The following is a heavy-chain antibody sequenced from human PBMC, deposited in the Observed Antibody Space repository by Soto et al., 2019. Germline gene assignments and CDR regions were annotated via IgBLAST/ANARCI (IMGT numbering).Heavy chain of an antibody. V-gene: IGHV1-8*01. CDR3: ARGLFYYYGMDV. CDR1: GYTFTSYD. CDR2: MNPNSGNT. D-gene: IGHD2-15*01. J-gene: IGHJ6*02. Sequence: QVQLVQSGAEVKKPGASVKVSCKASGYTFTSYDINWVRQATGQGLEWMGWMNPNSGNTGYAQKFQGRVTMTRNTSLRTAYMELSSLRSEDTAVYYCARGLFYYYGMDVWGQGTTVTVSS.